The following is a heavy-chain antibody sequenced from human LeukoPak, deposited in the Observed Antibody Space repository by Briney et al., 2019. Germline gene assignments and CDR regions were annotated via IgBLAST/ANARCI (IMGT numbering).Heavy chain of an antibody. J-gene: IGHJ3*02. CDR3: ARVQDKYSSRGSSEGIDAFDI. D-gene: IGHD6-13*01. V-gene: IGHV4-4*02. Sequence: PSGTLSLTCAVSGGSISSSNWWSWVRQPPGKGLEWIGEIYHSGSTNYNPSLKSRVTISVDKSKNQFSLKLSSVTAADTAVYYCARVQDKYSSRGSSEGIDAFDIWGQGTMVTVSS. CDR1: GGSISSSNW. CDR2: IYHSGST.